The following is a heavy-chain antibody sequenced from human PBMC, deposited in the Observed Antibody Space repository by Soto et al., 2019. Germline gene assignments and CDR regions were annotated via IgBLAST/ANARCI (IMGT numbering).Heavy chain of an antibody. CDR2: IYYIGST. Sequence: SETLSLTCTVSGGSISRGGYYWSWILQHPGKGLEWIGYIYYIGSTYYNPSLKSRVTISVDTSKNQFSLKLSSVTAADTAVYYCARDRRSPNWFDPWGQGTLVTVSS. D-gene: IGHD4-17*01. CDR1: GGSISRGGYY. V-gene: IGHV4-31*03. J-gene: IGHJ5*02. CDR3: ARDRRSPNWFDP.